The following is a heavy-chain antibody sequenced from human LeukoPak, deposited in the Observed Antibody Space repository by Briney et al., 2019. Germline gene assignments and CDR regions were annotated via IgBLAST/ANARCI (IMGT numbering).Heavy chain of an antibody. J-gene: IGHJ4*02. Sequence: GGSLRLSCAASGFTFSSYWMSWVRQAPGKGLEWVANIKEDGSEKYYVDPVKGRFTISRDNAKNSLYLQMNSLRAEDTAVYHCARYSQKVSTIGSRESRFDCWGQGTLVTVSS. D-gene: IGHD3-10*01. CDR3: ARYSQKVSTIGSRESRFDC. CDR2: IKEDGSEK. V-gene: IGHV3-7*01. CDR1: GFTFSSYW.